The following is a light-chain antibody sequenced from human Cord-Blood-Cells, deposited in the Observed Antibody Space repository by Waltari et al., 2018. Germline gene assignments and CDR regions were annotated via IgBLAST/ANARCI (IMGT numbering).Light chain of an antibody. CDR2: LNSDGSH. CDR1: SGHSSYA. Sequence: QLVLTQSPSASASLGASVKLTCTLSSGHSSYAIAWPQQQPEKGPRSLMTLNSDGSHSKGDGIPDRFSGSSSGTERYLTISSLQSEDEADYYCQTWGTGIQVFGGGTKLTVL. J-gene: IGLJ2*01. V-gene: IGLV4-69*01. CDR3: QTWGTGIQV.